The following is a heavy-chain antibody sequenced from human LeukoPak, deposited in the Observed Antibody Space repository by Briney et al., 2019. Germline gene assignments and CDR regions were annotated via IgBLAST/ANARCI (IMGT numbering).Heavy chain of an antibody. V-gene: IGHV3-30*18. CDR3: AKEISVAGSGEYAFDI. D-gene: IGHD6-19*01. CDR2: ISYDGSNK. J-gene: IGHJ3*02. CDR1: GFTFNTYW. Sequence: PGGSLRLSCTASGFTFNTYWMSWVRQAPGKGLEWVAVISYDGSNKYYADSVKGRFTISRDNSKNMLYLQMNSLRAEDTAVYYCAKEISVAGSGEYAFDIWGQGTMVTVSS.